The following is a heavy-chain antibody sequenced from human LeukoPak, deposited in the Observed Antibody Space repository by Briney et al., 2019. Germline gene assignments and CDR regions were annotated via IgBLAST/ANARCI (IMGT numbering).Heavy chain of an antibody. Sequence: GGSLRLSCAASGFTVSSNYMSWVRQAPGKGLEWVSVIYSGGSTYYADSVKGRFAISRDNSKNTLYLQMNSLRAEDTAVYYCARVDCSSTSCPYYYGMDVWGKGTTVTVSS. J-gene: IGHJ6*04. CDR3: ARVDCSSTSCPYYYGMDV. CDR1: GFTVSSNY. V-gene: IGHV3-53*01. CDR2: IYSGGST. D-gene: IGHD2-2*01.